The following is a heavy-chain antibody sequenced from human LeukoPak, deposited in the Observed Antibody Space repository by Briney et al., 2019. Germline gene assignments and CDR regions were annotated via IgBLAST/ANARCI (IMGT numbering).Heavy chain of an antibody. D-gene: IGHD6-19*01. V-gene: IGHV3-30*04. CDR1: GFTFSSYA. CDR2: ISYDGSNK. J-gene: IGHJ4*02. Sequence: GGSLRLSCAASGFTFSSYAMHWVRQAPGKGLEWVAVISYDGSNKYYADYVKGRFTISRDNSKNTLYLQMNSLRAEDTAVYYCATDSSGWHQIDYWGQGTLVTVSS. CDR3: ATDSSGWHQIDY.